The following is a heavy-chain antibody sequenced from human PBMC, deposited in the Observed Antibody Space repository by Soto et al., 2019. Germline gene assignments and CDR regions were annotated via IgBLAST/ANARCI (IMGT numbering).Heavy chain of an antibody. CDR2: ISGSGGST. D-gene: IGHD6-19*01. J-gene: IGHJ4*02. Sequence: PGGSLRLSCAASGFTFSSYAMSWVCQAPGKGLEWVSAISGSGGSTYYADSVKGRFTISRDNSKNTLYLQMNSLRAEDTAVYYCAKEKIPGYSSGWPFDYWGQGTLVTVSS. CDR1: GFTFSSYA. CDR3: AKEKIPGYSSGWPFDY. V-gene: IGHV3-23*01.